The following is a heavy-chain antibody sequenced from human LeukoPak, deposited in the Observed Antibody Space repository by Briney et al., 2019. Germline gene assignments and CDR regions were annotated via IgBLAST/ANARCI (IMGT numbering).Heavy chain of an antibody. CDR1: GFTFSNFW. CDR2: LSGSGGDT. Sequence: GGSLRLSCAASGFTFSNFWMHWVRQGPGKGLEWVSALSGSGGDTYYADSVKGRFTISRDNSKNTLYLQLNSLRPEDTAVYYCARDQLAYSGYDTLFDYWGQGTLVTVSS. CDR3: ARDQLAYSGYDTLFDY. D-gene: IGHD5-12*01. J-gene: IGHJ4*02. V-gene: IGHV3-23*01.